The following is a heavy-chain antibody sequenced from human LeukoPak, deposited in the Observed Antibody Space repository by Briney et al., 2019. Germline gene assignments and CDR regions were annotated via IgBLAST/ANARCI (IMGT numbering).Heavy chain of an antibody. J-gene: IGHJ4*02. Sequence: PGGSLRLSCAASGFTFSSYAMHWVRQAPGKGLEWVAVISYDGSNKYYADSVKGRFTISRDNSKNSLYLQMNSLRAEDTAAYYCARVRVTSDYWGQGTLVTVSS. V-gene: IGHV3-30-3*01. CDR2: ISYDGSNK. D-gene: IGHD3-10*01. CDR3: ARVRVTSDY. CDR1: GFTFSSYA.